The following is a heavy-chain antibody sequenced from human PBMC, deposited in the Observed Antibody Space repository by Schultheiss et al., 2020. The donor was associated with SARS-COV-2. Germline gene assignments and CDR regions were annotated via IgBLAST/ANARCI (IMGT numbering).Heavy chain of an antibody. CDR1: GGSISSYY. CDR2: INHSGST. D-gene: IGHD1-1*01. V-gene: IGHV4-34*01. J-gene: IGHJ4*02. Sequence: SETLSLTCTVSGGSISSYYWSWIRQPPGKGLEWIGEINHSGSTNYNPSLKSRVTISVDTSKNQFSLKLSSVTAADTAVYYCARSSKSFNSFDYWGQGTLVTVSS. CDR3: ARSSKSFNSFDY.